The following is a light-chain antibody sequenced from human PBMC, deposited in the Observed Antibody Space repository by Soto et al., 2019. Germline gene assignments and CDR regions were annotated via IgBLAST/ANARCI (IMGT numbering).Light chain of an antibody. J-gene: IGKJ1*01. CDR2: YVS. Sequence: DIQMTQSPSSLSASVGDRVTITCRASQDIGQYLAWYQQRPGKVPKLLIYYVSNLQSGVPSRFSGSGSGTEFTLSISSLQPEDVATYYCLKYTKDAPGTFGQGTKVEI. CDR1: QDIGQY. CDR3: LKYTKDAPGT. V-gene: IGKV1-27*01.